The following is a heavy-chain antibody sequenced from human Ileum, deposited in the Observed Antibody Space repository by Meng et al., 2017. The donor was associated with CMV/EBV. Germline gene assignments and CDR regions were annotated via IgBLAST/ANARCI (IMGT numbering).Heavy chain of an antibody. Sequence: VEVAQCGTEVKKPGASVKVSCKASGYTFTDYYMHWVRQSPGQGLEWMGWIKPHSGDTKYEKKFQGRVTMTSDTSISTVYMELTRLTPDDTAIYYCAREIIMAARAFGYWGQGTLVTVSS. J-gene: IGHJ4*02. CDR3: AREIIMAARAFGY. D-gene: IGHD5-12*01. CDR2: IKPHSGDT. V-gene: IGHV1-2*02. CDR1: GYTFTDYY.